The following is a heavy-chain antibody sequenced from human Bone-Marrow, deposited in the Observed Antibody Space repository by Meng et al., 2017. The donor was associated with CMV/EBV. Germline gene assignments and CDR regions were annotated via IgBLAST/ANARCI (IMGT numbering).Heavy chain of an antibody. Sequence: GESLKISCAASGFTFSSYWMHWVRQAPGKGLVWVSRINSDGSSTSYADSVKGRFTISRDNAKNTLYLQMNSLRAEDTAVYYCARDAGYYAYGMDVWGQGTTVTVSS. CDR2: INSDGSST. CDR3: ARDAGYYAYGMDV. J-gene: IGHJ6*02. CDR1: GFTFSSYW. V-gene: IGHV3-74*01. D-gene: IGHD2/OR15-2a*01.